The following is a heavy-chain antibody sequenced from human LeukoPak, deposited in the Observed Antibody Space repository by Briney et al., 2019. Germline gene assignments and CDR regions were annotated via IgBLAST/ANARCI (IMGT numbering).Heavy chain of an antibody. CDR1: GFTFSSYA. CDR3: AKAGSGLLWFGELPFDY. J-gene: IGHJ4*02. D-gene: IGHD3-10*01. Sequence: GGSLRLSCAASGFTFSSYAMSWVRRAPGKGLEWVSAISGSGGSTYYADSVKGRFTISRDNSKNTLYLQMNSLRAEDTAVYYCAKAGSGLLWFGELPFDYWGQGTLVTVSS. CDR2: ISGSGGST. V-gene: IGHV3-23*01.